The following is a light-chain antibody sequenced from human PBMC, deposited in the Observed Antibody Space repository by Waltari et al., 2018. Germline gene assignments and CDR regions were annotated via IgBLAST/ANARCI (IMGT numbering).Light chain of an antibody. Sequence: SALTQPASVSGSPGQSITISCTGTSSDVGGYTYVSWYQQHPGKAPKLRIFDVSYRPSGISNRFSGSKSGNTASLTISGLQAEDEADYYCSSYISSDTLELFGGGTSLTVL. CDR2: DVS. CDR3: SSYISSDTLEL. V-gene: IGLV2-14*03. J-gene: IGLJ2*01. CDR1: SSDVGGYTY.